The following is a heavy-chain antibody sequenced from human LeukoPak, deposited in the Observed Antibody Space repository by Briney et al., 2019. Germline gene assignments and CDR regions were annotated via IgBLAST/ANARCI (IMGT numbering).Heavy chain of an antibody. D-gene: IGHD6-13*01. CDR2: IIPIFGTA. J-gene: IGHJ4*02. Sequence: GASVKVSCKASGGTFSSYAISWVRQAPGQGLEWMGGIIPIFGTANYAQKFQGRVTITADESTSTAYMELSSLRSEDTAVYYCARGAEGGIAAPTIDYWGQGTLVTDSS. CDR3: ARGAEGGIAAPTIDY. CDR1: GGTFSSYA. V-gene: IGHV1-69*01.